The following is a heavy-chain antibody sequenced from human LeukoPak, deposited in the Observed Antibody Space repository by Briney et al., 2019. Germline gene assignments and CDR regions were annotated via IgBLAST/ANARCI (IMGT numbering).Heavy chain of an antibody. D-gene: IGHD2-8*01. CDR3: ARLAYCSNDVCYSNYYYSLDV. V-gene: IGHV5-51*01. CDR1: GYTFSSYW. J-gene: IGHJ6*03. Sequence: ESLKISCKGSGYTFSSYWIGWVRQMPGNGLEWRGIIYPDDTDTRYRPSFHGPVTISAAKSISTAYLQWSSLKASDNAMYYCARLAYCSNDVCYSNYYYSLDVWGKGTPVTVSS. CDR2: IYPDDTDT.